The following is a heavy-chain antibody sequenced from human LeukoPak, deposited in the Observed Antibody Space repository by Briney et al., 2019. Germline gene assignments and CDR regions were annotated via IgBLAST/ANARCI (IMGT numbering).Heavy chain of an antibody. Sequence: PGGSLRLSCAASGFTFSSYEMNWVRQTPGKGLEWVSYISSSSSTIYYADSVKGRFTISRDNAKNSLYLQMNSLRAEDTAVYYCAREGNDYYDSSGYGYWGQGTLVTVSS. CDR3: AREGNDYYDSSGYGY. CDR2: ISSSSSTI. V-gene: IGHV3-48*01. D-gene: IGHD3-22*01. J-gene: IGHJ4*02. CDR1: GFTFSSYE.